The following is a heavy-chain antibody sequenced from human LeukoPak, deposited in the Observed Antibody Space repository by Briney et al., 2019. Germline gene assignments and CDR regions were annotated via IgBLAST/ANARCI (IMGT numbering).Heavy chain of an antibody. V-gene: IGHV3-21*01. D-gene: IGHD3-3*01. CDR2: ISSSSSYI. CDR3: ARQERQLRFLEWLFHDY. J-gene: IGHJ4*02. CDR1: GFTFSSYS. Sequence: PGGSLRLSCAASGFTFSSYSMNWVRQAPGKGLEWVSSISSSSSYIYYADSVKGRFTISRDNAKNSLYLQMNSLRAEDTAVYYCARQERQLRFLEWLFHDYWGQGTLVTVSS.